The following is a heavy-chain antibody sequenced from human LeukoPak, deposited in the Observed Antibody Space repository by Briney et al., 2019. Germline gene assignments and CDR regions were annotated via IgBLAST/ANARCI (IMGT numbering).Heavy chain of an antibody. D-gene: IGHD5-18*01. CDR2: IIPIFGIA. CDR3: ARVNTTDTAMVTGVFDY. CDR1: GGTFSSYA. J-gene: IGHJ4*02. V-gene: IGHV1-69*04. Sequence: ASVKVSCKASGGTFSSYAISWVRQAPGQGLEWMGRIIPIFGIASYAQKFQGRVTITADKSTSTAYMELSSLRSEDTAVYYCARVNTTDTAMVTGVFDYWGQGTLVTVSS.